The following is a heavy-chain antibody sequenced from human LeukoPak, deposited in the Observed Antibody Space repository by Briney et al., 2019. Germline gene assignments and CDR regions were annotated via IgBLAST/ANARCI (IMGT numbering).Heavy chain of an antibody. D-gene: IGHD6-6*01. J-gene: IGHJ3*02. CDR3: ARDRNSGSSLDI. CDR1: GFTLSNYN. V-gene: IGHV3-48*02. Sequence: GGSLRLSCAASGFTLSNYNMNWVRQAPGKGLEWISYISSGSSTIYYADSVKGRFTISRDSAKNSLYLQMNSLTDEDTAVYYCARDRNSGSSLDIWGQGTMLTVSS. CDR2: ISSGSSTI.